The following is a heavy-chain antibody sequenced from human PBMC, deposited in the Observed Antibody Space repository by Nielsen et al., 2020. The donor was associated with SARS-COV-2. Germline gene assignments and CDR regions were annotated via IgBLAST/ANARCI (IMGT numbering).Heavy chain of an antibody. CDR2: INPTNGGT. J-gene: IGHJ4*02. V-gene: IGHV1-46*01. CDR1: GYTFTNHY. CDR3: GRDSSGTYRRVDY. D-gene: IGHD3-22*01. Sequence: ASVKVSCKASGYTFTNHYMHWVRQAPGQGLEWMGLINPTNGGTTYAQKFLGTVTMTRDTSTSTVYMELSSLRFDDTAVYYCGRDSSGTYRRVDYWGQGTLVTVSS.